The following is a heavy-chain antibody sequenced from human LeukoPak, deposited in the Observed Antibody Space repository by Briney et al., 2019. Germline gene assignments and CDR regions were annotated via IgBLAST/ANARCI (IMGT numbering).Heavy chain of an antibody. CDR3: AITGYSSSWYQPNYYYYGMDV. D-gene: IGHD6-13*01. CDR1: GFTFSFYE. Sequence: PGGSLRLSCTASGFTFSFYEMNWVRQPPGKGLEWPSWIGNSGSPIYYADSVKGRFTISRDNAKNSLYLQMNSLRAEDTAVYYCAITGYSSSWYQPNYYYYGMDVWGQGTTVTVSS. CDR2: IGNSGSPI. V-gene: IGHV3-48*03. J-gene: IGHJ6*02.